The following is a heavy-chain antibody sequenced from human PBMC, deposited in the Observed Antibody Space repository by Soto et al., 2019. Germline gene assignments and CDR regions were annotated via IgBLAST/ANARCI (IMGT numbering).Heavy chain of an antibody. CDR1: GGGFNSYA. J-gene: IGHJ4*02. D-gene: IGHD2-15*01. CDR2: LIPSFGTA. V-gene: IGHV1-69*01. Sequence: QVQLVQSGAEVKKPGSSVKVSCKASGGGFNSYAFSWVRQAPGQGLEWMGALIPSFGTANYAQKFQGRVTITGSESTATGYMGLGSLAPYDTALFFCGRGGDFRCGWWYSFILDYWGQGTQVTVSS. CDR3: GRGGDFRCGWWYSFILDY.